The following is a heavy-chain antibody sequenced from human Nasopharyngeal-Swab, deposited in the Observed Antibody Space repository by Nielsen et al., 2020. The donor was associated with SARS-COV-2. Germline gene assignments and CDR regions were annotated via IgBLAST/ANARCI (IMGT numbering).Heavy chain of an antibody. CDR1: GGSISSGNYY. D-gene: IGHD6-6*01. J-gene: IGHJ4*02. Sequence: SETLSLTCTVSGGSISSGNYYWSWIRQPPGKGLEWIGYIYYSGSTYYNPSLKGRVTISVDTSKNQFSLKLSSVTAADTAVYYCARWYSGSSGADYFDYWGQGTLVTVSS. V-gene: IGHV4-30-4*01. CDR3: ARWYSGSSGADYFDY. CDR2: IYYSGST.